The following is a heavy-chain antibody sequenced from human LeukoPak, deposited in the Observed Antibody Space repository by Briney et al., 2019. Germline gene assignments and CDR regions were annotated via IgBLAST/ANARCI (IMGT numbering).Heavy chain of an antibody. CDR3: ARDRSSGWFYDAFDI. D-gene: IGHD6-19*01. Sequence: GGSLRLSCAASGFTFSSYSMNWVRQAPGKGLEWVSSISSSSSYIYYADSVKGRFTISRDNAKNSLYLQINSLRAEDTAVYYCARDRSSGWFYDAFDIWGQGTMVTVSS. J-gene: IGHJ3*02. CDR2: ISSSSSYI. CDR1: GFTFSSYS. V-gene: IGHV3-21*01.